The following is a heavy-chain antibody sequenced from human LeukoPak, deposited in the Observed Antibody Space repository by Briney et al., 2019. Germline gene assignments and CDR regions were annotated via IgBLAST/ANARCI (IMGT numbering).Heavy chain of an antibody. CDR1: GYSFTSYW. Sequence: GESLQISCKGSGYSFTSYWIGWVRQMPGKGLEWMGIIYPGDSDTRYSPSFQGQVTISVDKSISTAYLQWSSLKASDTAMYYCVRSGSPYSSSWNDAFDIWGQGTMVTVSS. D-gene: IGHD6-13*01. CDR2: IYPGDSDT. V-gene: IGHV5-51*01. CDR3: VRSGSPYSSSWNDAFDI. J-gene: IGHJ3*02.